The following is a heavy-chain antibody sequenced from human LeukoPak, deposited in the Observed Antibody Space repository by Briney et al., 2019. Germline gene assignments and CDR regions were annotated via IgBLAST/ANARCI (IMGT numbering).Heavy chain of an antibody. CDR2: ISYDGSNK. D-gene: IGHD6-19*01. J-gene: IGHJ4*02. CDR3: ARAGWQS. CDR1: GFTFSSYA. V-gene: IGHV3-30-3*01. Sequence: GGSLRLSCAASGFTFSSYAMHWVRQAPGKGLEWVAVISYDGSNKYYADSVKGRFTISRDNSKNTLYLQMNSLRAEDTAVYYRARAGWQSWGQGTLVTVSS.